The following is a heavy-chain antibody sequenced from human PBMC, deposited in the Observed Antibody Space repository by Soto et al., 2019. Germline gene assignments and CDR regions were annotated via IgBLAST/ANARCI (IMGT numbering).Heavy chain of an antibody. Sequence: LSLTCSVSGYSVSSSDYYWAWIRQPPGKGLEWIGSMFYSGLSYYNPSLKSRVTLSVDTPKNQFSVRLNSVTAADTAVYYCAPLTVSLSGPYGIHVWGQGTTVTVSS. CDR3: APLTVSLSGPYGIHV. CDR2: MFYSGLS. V-gene: IGHV4-39*01. CDR1: GYSVSSSDYY. D-gene: IGHD2-15*01. J-gene: IGHJ6*02.